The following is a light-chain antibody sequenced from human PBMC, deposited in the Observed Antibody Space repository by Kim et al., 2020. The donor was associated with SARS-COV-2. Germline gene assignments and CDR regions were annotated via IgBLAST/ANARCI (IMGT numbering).Light chain of an antibody. J-gene: IGKJ2*01. CDR2: DAS. Sequence: DIQMTQSPSTLSASVGDRVTITCRASQSISSWLAWYQQKPGKAPKLLIYDASSLESGVPSRFSGSGSGTEFTLTISSLQPDDFATYYCQEYNSHPYTFGQGTKLE. CDR1: QSISSW. V-gene: IGKV1-5*01. CDR3: QEYNSHPYT.